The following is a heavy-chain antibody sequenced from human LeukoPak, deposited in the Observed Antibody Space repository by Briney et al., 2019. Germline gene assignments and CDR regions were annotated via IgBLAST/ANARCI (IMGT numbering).Heavy chain of an antibody. D-gene: IGHD2-21*02. CDR1: GFTFDDYA. Sequence: SLRLSCAASGFTFDDYAMHWVRQAPGKGLEWVSGLSWNSGSIGYADSVKGRFTISRDNAKNSLYLQMNSLRAEDTAVYYCARDQKGWRRYYYYMDVWGKGTTVTVSS. CDR2: LSWNSGSI. V-gene: IGHV3-9*01. J-gene: IGHJ6*03. CDR3: ARDQKGWRRYYYYMDV.